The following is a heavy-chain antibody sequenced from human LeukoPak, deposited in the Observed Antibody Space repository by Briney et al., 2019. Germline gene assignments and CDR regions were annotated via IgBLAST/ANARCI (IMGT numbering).Heavy chain of an antibody. J-gene: IGHJ4*02. Sequence: ASVNVSCEASGYTFTGEDMHCVRQAPGQGFEWMGWINPNTGATNYAQKFQGRVTITRDTTINTAYMELTSLTSDDTAVYYCASYPRYSSPRPFDYWGQGTMVTVSP. D-gene: IGHD6-19*01. CDR3: ASYPRYSSPRPFDY. CDR1: GYTFTGED. V-gene: IGHV1-2*02. CDR2: INPNTGAT.